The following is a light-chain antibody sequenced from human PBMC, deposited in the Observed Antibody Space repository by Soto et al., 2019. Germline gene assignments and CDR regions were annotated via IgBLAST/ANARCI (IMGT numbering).Light chain of an antibody. V-gene: IGKV3-20*01. CDR2: GTS. J-gene: IGKJ1*01. CDR3: QRFGTSPPWT. CDR1: QSLSSSY. Sequence: EIVFTQSPGTLSLSPVDRATLSFRASQSLSSSYLAWYQQKPGQAPRLLIYGTSIRATGIPDRFSGSGSGTDFTLTITRLEPEDFAVYYCQRFGTSPPWTFGQGTKVDIK.